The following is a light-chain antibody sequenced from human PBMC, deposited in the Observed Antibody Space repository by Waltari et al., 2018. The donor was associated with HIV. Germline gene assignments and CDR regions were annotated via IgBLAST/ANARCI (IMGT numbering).Light chain of an antibody. CDR2: GTS. Sequence: IVLTQSPGTLSLSPGERGTLSCRASQTLTSNSLAWYQQKVGQAPRLLIFGTSRRATGIPDRFSGSGSGADFTLTISRLEPEDLAVYYCHQYDSLPGTFGQGTRVEIK. CDR3: HQYDSLPGT. J-gene: IGKJ1*01. CDR1: QTLTSNS. V-gene: IGKV3-20*01.